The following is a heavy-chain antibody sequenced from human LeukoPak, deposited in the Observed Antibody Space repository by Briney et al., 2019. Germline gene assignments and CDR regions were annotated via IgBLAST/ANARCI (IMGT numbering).Heavy chain of an antibody. J-gene: IGHJ4*02. CDR2: IYYSGNM. D-gene: IGHD3-10*01. Sequence: SETLSLTCAVSGDSTNFYYWVWIRQPPGKGLEWIGHIYYSGNMNYNPSLEGRVTISIDGSKNQFSLNVTSVTAADTAVYYCARDIGGGTMVRGVVDYWGQGTLVTVSS. CDR1: GDSTNFYY. CDR3: ARDIGGGTMVRGVVDY. V-gene: IGHV4-59*01.